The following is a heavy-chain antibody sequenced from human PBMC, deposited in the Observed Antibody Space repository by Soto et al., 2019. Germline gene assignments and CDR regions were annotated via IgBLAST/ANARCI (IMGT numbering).Heavy chain of an antibody. J-gene: IGHJ6*02. V-gene: IGHV5-51*01. CDR3: ARQQYYYDSSGYYYYYYGMDV. CDR1: GYSFTSYW. CDR2: IYPGDSDT. D-gene: IGHD3-22*01. Sequence: GESLKISCKGSGYSFTSYWIGWVRQMPGKGLEWMGIIYPGDSDTRYSPSFQGQVTISADKSISTAYLQWSSLKASDTAMYYCARQQYYYDSSGYYYYYYGMDVWGQGTTVTVSS.